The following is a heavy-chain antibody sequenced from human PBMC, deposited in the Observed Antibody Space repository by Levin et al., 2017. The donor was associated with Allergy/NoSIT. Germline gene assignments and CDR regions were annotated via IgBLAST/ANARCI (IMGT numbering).Heavy chain of an antibody. CDR2: IYYSGST. J-gene: IGHJ5*02. V-gene: IGHV4-39*01. Sequence: SQTLSLTCTVSGGSISSSSYYWGWIRQPPGKGLEWIGSIYYSGSTYYNPSLKSRVTISVDTSKNQFSLKLSSVTAADTAVYYCARHEYIAVAGTAWFDPWGQGTLVTVSS. CDR3: ARHEYIAVAGTAWFDP. CDR1: GGSISSSSYY. D-gene: IGHD6-19*01.